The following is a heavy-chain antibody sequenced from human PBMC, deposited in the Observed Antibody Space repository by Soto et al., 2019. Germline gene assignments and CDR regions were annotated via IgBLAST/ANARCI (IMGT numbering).Heavy chain of an antibody. V-gene: IGHV4-30-4*01. D-gene: IGHD3-3*01. CDR2: IYNSGIT. CDR3: ARGVTVFGLVSRFWFDP. J-gene: IGHJ5*02. Sequence: TSETLSLTCTVSGGSISSGDYSWSWVRQSPGKGLEWIGHIYNSGITYYNPSLKSRVVISIDTSRNQFSLRLNSLTATDRAVYFCARGVTVFGLVSRFWFDPWGQGTVVTVSS. CDR1: GGSISSGDYS.